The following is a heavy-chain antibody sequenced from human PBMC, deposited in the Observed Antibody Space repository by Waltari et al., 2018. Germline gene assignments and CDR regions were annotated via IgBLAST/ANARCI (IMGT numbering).Heavy chain of an antibody. CDR1: GFTFSRYW. V-gene: IGHV3-74*01. J-gene: IGHJ4*02. CDR3: ASLDWGSYRYLDY. D-gene: IGHD3-16*02. CDR2: MNRDGSST. Sequence: EVQLVESGGGLVQPGGSLSISCAASGFTFSRYWMHWVRQAPGKGLVLVSRMNRDGSSTSYADSVKGRFTIARDNAKNTLYLQMNSLRAEDTAVYYCASLDWGSYRYLDYWGQGTLVTVSS.